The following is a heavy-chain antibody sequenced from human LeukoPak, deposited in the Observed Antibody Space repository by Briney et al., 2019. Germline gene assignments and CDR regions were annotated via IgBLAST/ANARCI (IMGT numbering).Heavy chain of an antibody. CDR1: GGSISTNNW. Sequence: SETLSLTCVVSGGSISTNNWWSWVRQSPEKGLEWIGEIHHTGKTNYNPSLKSRVIISVDKSNNQFSLSLSSVTAADTAVYYCAFSTKTYFYYYMDVWGKGTTVTISS. V-gene: IGHV4-4*02. CDR3: AFSTKTYFYYYMDV. J-gene: IGHJ6*03. D-gene: IGHD1/OR15-1a*01. CDR2: IHHTGKT.